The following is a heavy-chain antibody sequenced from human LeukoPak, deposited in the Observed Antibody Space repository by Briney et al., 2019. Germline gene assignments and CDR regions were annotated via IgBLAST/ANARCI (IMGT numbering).Heavy chain of an antibody. D-gene: IGHD2-15*01. Sequence: GGSLRLSCAASGFTFSSYAMHWVRQAPGKGLEWVAVISYDGSNKYYADSVKGRFTISRDNSKNTLYLQMNSLRAEDTAVYYCAKQLGYCSDGSCYFPYWGQGTLVTVSS. CDR2: ISYDGSNK. V-gene: IGHV3-30*04. CDR1: GFTFSSYA. J-gene: IGHJ4*02. CDR3: AKQLGYCSDGSCYFPY.